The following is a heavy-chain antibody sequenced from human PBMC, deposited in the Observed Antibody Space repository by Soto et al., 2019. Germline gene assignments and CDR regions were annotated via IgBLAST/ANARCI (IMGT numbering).Heavy chain of an antibody. CDR2: MNPNSGNT. CDR1: GYTFTSYD. D-gene: IGHD2-15*01. V-gene: IGHV1-8*01. CDR3: ASSDCSGGSCPFDY. Sequence: QVQLVQSGAEVKKPGASVKVSCKASGYTFTSYDINWVRQATGQGLEWMGWMNPNSGNTGYAQKFQGRVTMTRNTSLSTAYMELSSLRSEDTAVYYCASSDCSGGSCPFDYWGQGTLVTVS. J-gene: IGHJ4*02.